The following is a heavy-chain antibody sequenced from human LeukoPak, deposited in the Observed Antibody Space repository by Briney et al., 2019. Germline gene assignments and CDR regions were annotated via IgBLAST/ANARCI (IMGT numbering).Heavy chain of an antibody. V-gene: IGHV3-30*02. CDR3: ARDSTSYYEPGSSGPHCFDN. Sequence: GGSLRLSCAASGFNFGNSGLHWVRQAPGKGLEWVSLILSGRFYEYSADSVKGRFTISRDDSGTTLYLQLSSLRPEDTAVYYCARDSTSYYEPGSSGPHCFDNWGQGTLVTVSS. CDR1: GFNFGNSG. J-gene: IGHJ4*02. D-gene: IGHD3-10*01. CDR2: ILSGRFYE.